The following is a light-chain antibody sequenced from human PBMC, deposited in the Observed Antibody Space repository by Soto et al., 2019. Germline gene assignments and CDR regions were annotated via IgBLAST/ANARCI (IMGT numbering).Light chain of an antibody. CDR3: QKYVSIPLT. CDR1: RSVGAY. J-gene: IGKJ4*01. V-gene: IGKV3-20*01. CDR2: AES. Sequence: EIVLTQSPGTLSLSPGERATLSCRASRSVGAYLAWYQQSTGLAPRLIIYAESSRATGIPDRFSGSGSGTDFTLTISRLEPEDSAVYYCQKYVSIPLTFGGGTKVDIK.